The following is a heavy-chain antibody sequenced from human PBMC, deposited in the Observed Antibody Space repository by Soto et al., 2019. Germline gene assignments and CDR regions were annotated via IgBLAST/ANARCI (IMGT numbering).Heavy chain of an antibody. J-gene: IGHJ4*02. D-gene: IGHD2-21*02. V-gene: IGHV4-34*01. CDR1: GGTFSGYH. CDR2: INHSGST. CDR3: ARDSAVTAGTYYFDY. Sequence: SETLSLSCSVYGGTFSGYHWSWIRQTPGKGLEWIGEINHSGSTNYNPSLKSRVTISVDTSKNQFSLKLSSVTAADTAVFYCARDSAVTAGTYYFDYWGQGTLVTVSS.